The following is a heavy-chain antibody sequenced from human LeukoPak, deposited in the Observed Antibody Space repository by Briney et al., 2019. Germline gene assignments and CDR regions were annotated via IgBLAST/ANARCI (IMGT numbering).Heavy chain of an antibody. Sequence: GESLKISCKGSGYSFTSYWIGWLRQMPGKGLEWMGIIYPGDSDTRYSPSFQGQVTISADKSISTAYLQWSSLKASDTAMYYCARLNSGDYYDILTGYYFSLDYWGQGTLVTVSS. J-gene: IGHJ4*02. V-gene: IGHV5-51*01. D-gene: IGHD3-9*01. CDR1: GYSFTSYW. CDR3: ARLNSGDYYDILTGYYFSLDY. CDR2: IYPGDSDT.